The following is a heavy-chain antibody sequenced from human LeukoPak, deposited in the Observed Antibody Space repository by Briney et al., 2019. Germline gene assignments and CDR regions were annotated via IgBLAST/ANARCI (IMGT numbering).Heavy chain of an antibody. Sequence: GASVKVSCKASGYTFTSYGISWVRQAPGQGLEWMGWISAYNGNTNYAQKLQGRVTMTTDTSTSTAYMELRSLRSDDTAVYYCARDREWELGSQWFDPWGQGTLVTVSS. CDR2: ISAYNGNT. CDR3: ARDREWELGSQWFDP. D-gene: IGHD1-26*01. CDR1: GYTFTSYG. J-gene: IGHJ5*02. V-gene: IGHV1-18*01.